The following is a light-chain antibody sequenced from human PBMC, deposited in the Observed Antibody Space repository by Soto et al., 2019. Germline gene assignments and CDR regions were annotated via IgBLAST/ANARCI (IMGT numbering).Light chain of an antibody. CDR1: SSDVGSYNL. CDR2: EVS. J-gene: IGLJ1*01. CDR3: CSYAGSSTFYV. V-gene: IGLV2-23*02. Sequence: SVLTQPASVSGSPGQSITISCTGTSSDVGSYNLVSWYQQHPGKAPKLMIYEVSKRPSGVSNRFSGSKSGNTASLTIPGLQAEDEADYYCCSYAGSSTFYVFGTGTKVTVL.